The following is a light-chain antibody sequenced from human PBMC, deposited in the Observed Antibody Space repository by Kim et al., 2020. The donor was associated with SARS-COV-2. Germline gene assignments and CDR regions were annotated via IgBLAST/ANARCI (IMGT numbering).Light chain of an antibody. Sequence: IVMTQSPATLSVSPGERATLSCRASQSVSSNLAWYQQKPGQAPRLLIYGASTRATGIPGRFSGSGSGTEFTLTISSLQSEDFAVYYCQQYSHWPLTFGGGTKLEI. V-gene: IGKV3-15*01. CDR3: QQYSHWPLT. J-gene: IGKJ4*01. CDR1: QSVSSN. CDR2: GAS.